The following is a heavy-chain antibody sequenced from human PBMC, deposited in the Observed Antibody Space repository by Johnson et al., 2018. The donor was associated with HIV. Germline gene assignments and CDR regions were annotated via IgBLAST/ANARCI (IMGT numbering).Heavy chain of an antibody. D-gene: IGHD5-18*01. CDR1: GFTFSSYD. CDR3: ARVSLAYSYGYDAFDI. J-gene: IGHJ3*02. Sequence: VQLVESGGGLAQPGGSLRLSCASSGFTFSSYDMHWVRQGTGEALEWVSLIYSGDNTKYADSVKGRFTISRDNSKNTLFLQMNSLRPEDTAVYYCARVSLAYSYGYDAFDIWGQGTRVTVSS. CDR2: IYSGDNT. V-gene: IGHV3-66*02.